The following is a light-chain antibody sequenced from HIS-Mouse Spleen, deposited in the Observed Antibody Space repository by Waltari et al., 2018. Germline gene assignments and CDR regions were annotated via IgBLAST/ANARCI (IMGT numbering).Light chain of an antibody. Sequence: QSVLTQPPSVSAAPGQKVTISCSGSSSNIGNNYVSWYQQLPGTAPKLRIYETNKRPSGIPDRFSGSKSGTSATLGITGLQTGDEADYYCGTWDSSLSAGRVFGGGTKLTVL. J-gene: IGLJ3*02. V-gene: IGLV1-51*01. CDR2: ETN. CDR3: GTWDSSLSAGRV. CDR1: SSNIGNNY.